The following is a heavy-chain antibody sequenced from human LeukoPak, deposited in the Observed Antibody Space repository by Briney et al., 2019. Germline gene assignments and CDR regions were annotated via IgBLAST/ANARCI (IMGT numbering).Heavy chain of an antibody. J-gene: IGHJ6*03. V-gene: IGHV1-2*02. CDR1: GFTLTDY. D-gene: IGHD2-2*01. CDR2: IKPNSGDT. Sequence: ASVKVSCKASGFTLTDYIHWVPQDPRQGLQWMGWIKPNSGDTDYAQKFQGRVTMTRDTSISTVYMELSSLRSDDTAVYYCARADSVPAGDYHYWYMDVWGKGTTVTVSS. CDR3: ARADSVPAGDYHYWYMDV.